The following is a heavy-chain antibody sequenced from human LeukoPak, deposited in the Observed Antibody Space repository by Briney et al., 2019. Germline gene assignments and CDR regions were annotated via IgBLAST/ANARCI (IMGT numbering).Heavy chain of an antibody. J-gene: IGHJ3*02. V-gene: IGHV4-39*01. D-gene: IGHD3-10*01. CDR1: GGSISSSSYY. CDR2: IYYSGST. CDR3: ARPLLQEEFDAFDI. Sequence: PSETLSLTCTVSGGSISSSSYYWGWIRQPPGKGLEWIGSIYYSGSTYYNPSLKSRVTISVDTSKNQFSLKLSSVTAADTAVYYCARPLLQEEFDAFDIWGQGTMVTVSS.